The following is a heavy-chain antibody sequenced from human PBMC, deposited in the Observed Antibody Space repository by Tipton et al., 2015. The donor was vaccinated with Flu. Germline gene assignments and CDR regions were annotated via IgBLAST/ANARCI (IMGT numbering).Heavy chain of an antibody. CDR3: ARRGRTVRDAFDI. J-gene: IGHJ3*02. CDR2: IYSSGST. D-gene: IGHD3-10*01. V-gene: IGHV4-4*08. CDR1: GGSISSYY. Sequence: LRLSCTVSGGSISSYYWSWIRQPPGKRLEWIGYIYSSGSTNYNPSLKSRVTISPDTSKNQFSLRLTSVTAADTAVYYCARRGRTVRDAFDIWGQGTMVTVSS.